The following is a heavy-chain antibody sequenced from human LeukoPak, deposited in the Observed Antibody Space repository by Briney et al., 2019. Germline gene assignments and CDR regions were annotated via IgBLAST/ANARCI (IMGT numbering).Heavy chain of an antibody. V-gene: IGHV3-21*01. J-gene: IGHJ3*02. CDR1: GFTFSSYS. Sequence: GGSLRLSCAASGFTFSSYSMNWVRQAPGKGLEWVSSISSSSSYIYYADSVEGRFTISRDNAKNSLYLQMNSLRAEDTAVYYCAREGVQGLLWFGESDAFDIWGQGTMVTVPS. CDR3: AREGVQGLLWFGESDAFDI. D-gene: IGHD3-10*01. CDR2: ISSSSSYI.